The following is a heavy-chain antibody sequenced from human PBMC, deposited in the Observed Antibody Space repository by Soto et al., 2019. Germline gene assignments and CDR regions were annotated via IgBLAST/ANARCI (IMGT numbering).Heavy chain of an antibody. CDR2: IYWNGIE. J-gene: IGHJ4*02. CDR1: GFSLSTSGQA. V-gene: IGHV2-5*01. CDR3: AHGDPVDFHF. D-gene: IGHD3-10*01. Sequence: QINLKESGPPLVHPTQTLTLTCTFSGFSLSTSGQAVGWIRQPPGKALEWLASIYWNGIERYSPSLKSRLTITKDTSKTPVVLTMTNMDPVDTSTYYCAHGDPVDFHFWGQGTRVNVSP.